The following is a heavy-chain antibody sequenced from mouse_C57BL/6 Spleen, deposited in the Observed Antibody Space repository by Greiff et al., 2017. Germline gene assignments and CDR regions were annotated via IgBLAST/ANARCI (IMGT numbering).Heavy chain of an antibody. J-gene: IGHJ1*03. CDR1: GYAFSSYW. V-gene: IGHV1-80*01. CDR2: IYPGDGDT. CDR3: ARWGNDYGGSYWYFDV. D-gene: IGHD1-1*01. Sequence: VQLQESGAELVKPGASVKISCKASGYAFSSYWMNWVKQRPGKGLEWIGQIYPGDGDTNYNGKFKGKATLTADKSSSTAYMQLSSLTSENSAVYVCARWGNDYGGSYWYFDVWGTGTTVTVSS.